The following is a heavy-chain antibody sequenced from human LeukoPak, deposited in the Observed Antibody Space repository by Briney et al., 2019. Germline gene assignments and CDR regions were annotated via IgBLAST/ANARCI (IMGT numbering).Heavy chain of an antibody. V-gene: IGHV4-4*07. CDR2: IYTSGST. D-gene: IGHD3-10*01. J-gene: IGHJ6*03. Sequence: PSETLSLTCTVSGGSISSYYWSWIRQPAGKGLEWIGRIYTSGSTNYNPSLKSRVTISVDTSKNQFSLKLSSVTAADTAVYYCARGDGSGSYYRAKYYYMDVWGKGTTVTISS. CDR1: GGSISSYY. CDR3: ARGDGSGSYYRAKYYYMDV.